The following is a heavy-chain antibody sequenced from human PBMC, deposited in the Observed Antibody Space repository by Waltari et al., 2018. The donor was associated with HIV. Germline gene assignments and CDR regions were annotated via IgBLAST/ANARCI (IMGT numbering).Heavy chain of an antibody. V-gene: IGHV3-23*04. J-gene: IGHJ4*02. CDR1: GFTFSSYA. D-gene: IGHD3-22*01. CDR2: ISGSGGST. CDR3: AKGHTYYYDSSGYRYYFDY. Sequence: EVQLVESGGGLVQPGGSLRLSCAASGFTFSSYAMSCVRQPPGKGLEWVSAISGSGGSTYYADSVKGRFTISRDNSKNTLYLQMNSLRAEDTAVYYCAKGHTYYYDSSGYRYYFDYWGQGTLVTVSS.